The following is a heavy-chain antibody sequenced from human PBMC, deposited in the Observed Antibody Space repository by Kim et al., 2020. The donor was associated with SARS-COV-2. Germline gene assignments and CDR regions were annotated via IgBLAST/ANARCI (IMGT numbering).Heavy chain of an antibody. CDR3: ARDQFRVTGGGSRYYYGMDV. CDR2: IYYSGST. CDR1: GGSISSGGYY. J-gene: IGHJ6*02. D-gene: IGHD7-27*01. V-gene: IGHV4-31*03. Sequence: SETLSLTCTVSGGSISSGGYYWSWIRQHPGKGLEWIGYIYYSGSTYYNPSLKSRVTISVDTSKNQFSLKLNSVTAADTAVYYCARDQFRVTGGGSRYYYGMDVWGRATAVTVSS.